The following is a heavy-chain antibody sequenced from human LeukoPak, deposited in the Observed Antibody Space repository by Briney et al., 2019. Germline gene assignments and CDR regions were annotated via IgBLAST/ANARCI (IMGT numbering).Heavy chain of an antibody. J-gene: IGHJ4*02. D-gene: IGHD3-3*01. V-gene: IGHV3-7*01. CDR3: ARLRFLEWFYPWD. CDR1: GFTFSSYW. CDR2: IKQDGSEK. Sequence: LPGGSLRLSCAASGFTFSSYWMSWVRQAPGKGLEWVANIKQDGSEKYYVDSMKGRFTISRDNAKNSLYLQMSSLRAEDTAVYYCARLRFLEWFYPWDWGQGTLVTVSS.